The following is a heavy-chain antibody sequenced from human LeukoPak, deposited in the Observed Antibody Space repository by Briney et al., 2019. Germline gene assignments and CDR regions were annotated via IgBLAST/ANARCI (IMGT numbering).Heavy chain of an antibody. Sequence: SVKVSCEASGGTFSSYAISWVRPAPGQGLEWMGGIIPIFGTANYAQKFQGRVTITADESTSTAYMELSSLRSEDTAVYYCARVISKQVVPAAIGVGYYYYYMDVWGKGTTVTVSS. CDR3: ARVISKQVVPAAIGVGYYYYYMDV. V-gene: IGHV1-69*13. D-gene: IGHD2-2*01. J-gene: IGHJ6*03. CDR1: GGTFSSYA. CDR2: IIPIFGTA.